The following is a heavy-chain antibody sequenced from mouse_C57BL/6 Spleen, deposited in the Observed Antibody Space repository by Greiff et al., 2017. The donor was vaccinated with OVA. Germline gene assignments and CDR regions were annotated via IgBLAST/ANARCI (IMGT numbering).Heavy chain of an antibody. Sequence: VQLQESGPGLVQPSQSLSITCTVSGFSLTSYGVHWVRQSPGKGLEWLGVIWSGGSTDYNAAFISRLSISKDNSKSQVFFKMNSLQADDTAIYYCASIYYDYDDRRYYYAMDYWGQGTSVTVSS. D-gene: IGHD2-4*01. J-gene: IGHJ4*01. V-gene: IGHV2-2*01. CDR1: GFSLTSYG. CDR3: ASIYYDYDDRRYYYAMDY. CDR2: IWSGGST.